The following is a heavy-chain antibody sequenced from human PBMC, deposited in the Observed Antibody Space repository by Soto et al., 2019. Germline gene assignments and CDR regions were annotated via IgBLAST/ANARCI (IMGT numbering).Heavy chain of an antibody. CDR2: IWYDGSNK. CDR3: ARDERYYDFWSGWYYYGMEV. J-gene: IGHJ6*02. Sequence: QVQLVESGGGVVQPGRSLRLSCAASGFTFSSYGMHWVRQAPGKGLEWVAVIWYDGSNKYYADSVKGRFTISRDNSKNTLYLQMNSLRAEDTAVYYCARDERYYDFWSGWYYYGMEVWGQGTTVTVSS. D-gene: IGHD3-3*01. V-gene: IGHV3-33*01. CDR1: GFTFSSYG.